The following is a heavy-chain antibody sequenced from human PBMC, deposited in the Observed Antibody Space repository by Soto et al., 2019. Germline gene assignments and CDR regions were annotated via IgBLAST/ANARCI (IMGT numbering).Heavy chain of an antibody. Sequence: SGPTLVNPTQTLTLTCTFSGFSLSTSGMCVSWIRQPPGKALEWLALIDWDDDKYYSTSLKTRLTISKDTSKNQVVLTMTNMDPVDTATYYCARTPGIAAAGTRYYYYYGMDVWGQGTTVTVSS. CDR3: ARTPGIAAAGTRYYYYYGMDV. D-gene: IGHD6-13*01. CDR1: GFSLSTSGMC. CDR2: IDWDDDK. J-gene: IGHJ6*02. V-gene: IGHV2-70*01.